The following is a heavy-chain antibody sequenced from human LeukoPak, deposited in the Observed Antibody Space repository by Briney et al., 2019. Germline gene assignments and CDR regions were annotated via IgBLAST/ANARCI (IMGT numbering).Heavy chain of an antibody. CDR2: IKQDGSEK. CDR1: GFPFSSYW. CDR3: ARDETVADYY. V-gene: IGHV3-7*01. Sequence: GSLRLSFAASGFPFSSYWMSWVRPAPGKGLEWVANIKQDGSEKYYVDSVKGRFTISRDNAKNSLYLQMNSLRAEDTAVYYCARDETVADYYWGQGTLVTVSS. J-gene: IGHJ4*02. D-gene: IGHD6-19*01.